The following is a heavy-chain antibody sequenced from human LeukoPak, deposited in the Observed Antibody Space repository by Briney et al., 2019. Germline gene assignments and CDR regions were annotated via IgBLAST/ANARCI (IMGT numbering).Heavy chain of an antibody. Sequence: PGGSLRLCCAASGFTVSSNYMSWVRQAPGKGLEWVSVIYSGGSTYYADPVKGRFTISRDNSKNTLYLQINSLRAEDTAVYYCAGYGLGSLRRLLLAGNWSDTWGPGTLVTVSS. J-gene: IGHJ5*02. V-gene: IGHV3-53*01. D-gene: IGHD3-10*01. CDR1: GFTVSSNY. CDR3: AGYGLGSLRRLLLAGNWSDT. CDR2: IYSGGST.